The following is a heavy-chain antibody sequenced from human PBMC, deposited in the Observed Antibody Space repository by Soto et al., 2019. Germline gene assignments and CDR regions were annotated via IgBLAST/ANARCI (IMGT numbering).Heavy chain of an antibody. CDR3: ATLPPRIVVTILPIPS. Sequence: QVQLRQSGPRLARPSGTLSLTCVVSGDSISSTHWWTWVRQTPGTGLEWIGEVYHTGSTKYNPSLKNRVTISLDKSNNPLSLNLKSLTAADTDVYYCATLPPRIVVTILPIPSWGQGTQVTVSS. J-gene: IGHJ4*02. CDR2: VYHTGST. V-gene: IGHV4-4*02. CDR1: GDSISSTHW. D-gene: IGHD2-21*01.